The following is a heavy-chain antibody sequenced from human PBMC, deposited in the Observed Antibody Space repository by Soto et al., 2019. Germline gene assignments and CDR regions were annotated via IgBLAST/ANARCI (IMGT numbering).Heavy chain of an antibody. Sequence: EVQLVESGGGLVQPGGSLRLSCAASGFTFSSYWMHWVRQAPGKGLVWVSRINGDGSSTNYADSVRGRFIISRDNAKNQLYLQMNGLRAEDTAVYYCAVKANTNGWFVGDYWGQGNLVTVSS. V-gene: IGHV3-74*01. CDR2: INGDGSST. J-gene: IGHJ4*02. CDR3: AVKANTNGWFVGDY. D-gene: IGHD3-10*01. CDR1: GFTFSSYW.